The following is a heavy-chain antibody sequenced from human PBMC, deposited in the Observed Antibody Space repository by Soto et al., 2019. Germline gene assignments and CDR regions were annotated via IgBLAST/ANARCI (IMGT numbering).Heavy chain of an antibody. CDR2: IYYDGNT. CDR3: ARRYGGNFDY. D-gene: IGHD1-26*01. Sequence: PSETLSLTCPVSGDSITSSSHYWGWIRQPPGKGLESIANIYYDGNTYYNPSLKSRVTISLDTSKNQFSLRLNSVTAADTAVYYCARRYGGNFDYWGQGTLVT. CDR1: GDSITSSSHY. V-gene: IGHV4-39*01. J-gene: IGHJ4*02.